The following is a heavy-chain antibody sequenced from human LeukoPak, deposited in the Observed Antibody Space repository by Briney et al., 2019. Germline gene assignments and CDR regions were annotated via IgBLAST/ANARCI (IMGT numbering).Heavy chain of an antibody. Sequence: GGSLRLSCAASGFTFSNYNMNWVRQAPGKGLEWVSFISGGTTSIIYYADSVKGRFTISRDNAKNSLYLQMNSLRDEDTAVYYCVPKLLAVTWDLWGQGTMVTVSS. CDR2: ISGGTTSII. J-gene: IGHJ3*01. D-gene: IGHD1-26*01. V-gene: IGHV3-48*02. CDR3: VPKLLAVTWDL. CDR1: GFTFSNYN.